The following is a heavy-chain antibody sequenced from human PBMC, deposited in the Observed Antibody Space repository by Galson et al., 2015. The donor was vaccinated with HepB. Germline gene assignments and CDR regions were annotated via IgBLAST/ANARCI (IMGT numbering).Heavy chain of an antibody. Sequence: TLSLTCTVSGGSISSGSYYWSWIRQPAGKGLEWIGRIYTSGSTNYNPSLKSRVTISVDTSKNQFSLKLSSVTAADTAVYYCARDTPSGEYDILTSYGMDVWGQGTTVTVSS. CDR1: GGSISSGSYY. CDR2: IYTSGST. D-gene: IGHD3-9*01. J-gene: IGHJ6*02. V-gene: IGHV4-61*02. CDR3: ARDTPSGEYDILTSYGMDV.